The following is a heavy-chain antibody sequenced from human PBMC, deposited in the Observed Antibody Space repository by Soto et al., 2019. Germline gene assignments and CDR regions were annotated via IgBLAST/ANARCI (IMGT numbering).Heavy chain of an antibody. CDR3: AKVSPETKSRGY. D-gene: IGHD4-17*01. J-gene: IGHJ4*02. Sequence: GXSLRLSCAASGYTFSSYAVGWVRQAPGKGLEWVSAISGSGGSTYYADSVKGRFTIPRDNSKNTLYLQMNSLRAEDTAVYYCAKVSPETKSRGYWGQGTLVTVSS. CDR1: GYTFSSYA. V-gene: IGHV3-23*01. CDR2: ISGSGGST.